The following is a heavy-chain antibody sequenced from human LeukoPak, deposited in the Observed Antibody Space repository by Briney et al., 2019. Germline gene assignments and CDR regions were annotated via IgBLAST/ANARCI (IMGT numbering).Heavy chain of an antibody. J-gene: IGHJ4*02. V-gene: IGHV3-33*03. CDR3: ARARIWQQLVFDY. Sequence: GGSLRLSCAASGFTFSSHGMHWVRQAPGKGLEWVAVIWYDGSNKYYADSVKGRFTISRDNAKNSLYLQMNSLRAEDTAVYYCARARIWQQLVFDYWGQGTLVTVSS. D-gene: IGHD6-13*01. CDR2: IWYDGSNK. CDR1: GFTFSSHG.